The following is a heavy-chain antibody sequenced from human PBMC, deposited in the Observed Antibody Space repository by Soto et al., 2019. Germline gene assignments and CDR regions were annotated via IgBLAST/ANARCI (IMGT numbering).Heavy chain of an antibody. V-gene: IGHV4-59*01. CDR1: GGSISSYY. CDR2: IYYSGST. CDR3: ARPSLGAFDI. J-gene: IGHJ3*02. D-gene: IGHD1-26*01. Sequence: QVQLQESGPGLVKPSETLPLTCTVSGGSISSYYWSWIRQPPGKGVEWIGNIYYSGSTNYNPSLKSRVTISVDTSKNQFSLKLSCVTAADTAVYYCARPSLGAFDIWGQGTMVTVSS.